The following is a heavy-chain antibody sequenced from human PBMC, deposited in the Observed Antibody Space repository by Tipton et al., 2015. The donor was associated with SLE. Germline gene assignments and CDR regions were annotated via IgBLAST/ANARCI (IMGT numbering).Heavy chain of an antibody. J-gene: IGHJ1*01. CDR3: ASLDFWSGYWGFQH. CDR2: IHYSGGT. Sequence: TLSLTCTVSGYSISSGYYWDWIRQPPGKGLEWIGSIHYSGGTYYNPSLKSRGTISVDTSKNQFSLKLTSVTAADTAVYYCASLDFWSGYWGFQHWGQGTLVTVSS. D-gene: IGHD3-3*01. CDR1: GYSISSGYY. V-gene: IGHV4-38-2*02.